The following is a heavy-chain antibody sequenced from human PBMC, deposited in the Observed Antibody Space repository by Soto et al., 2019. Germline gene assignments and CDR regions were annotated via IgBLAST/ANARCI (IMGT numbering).Heavy chain of an antibody. J-gene: IGHJ4*02. Sequence: GGSLRLSCAASGFTFSGYGMHWVRQAPGKGLEWVAVISYDGSNKFYADSVKGRFTISRDNSKNTLYLQMTSLRAGDTAVYYCAKNDYGDLNYYFDYWGQGTLVTVSS. V-gene: IGHV3-30*18. CDR3: AKNDYGDLNYYFDY. CDR1: GFTFSGYG. D-gene: IGHD4-17*01. CDR2: ISYDGSNK.